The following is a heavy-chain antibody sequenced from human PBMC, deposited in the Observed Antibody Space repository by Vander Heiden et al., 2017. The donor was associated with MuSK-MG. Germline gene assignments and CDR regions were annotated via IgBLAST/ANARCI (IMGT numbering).Heavy chain of an antibody. Sequence: EVQLLESGGGLVQPGGSLRLSCAASGFTFGSYAMSWVRQAQGKGLEWVSAISGSGGSTYYADSVKGRFTISRDNSKNTLYLQMNSLRAEDTAVYYCAKDGGSYYYYGMDVWGQGTTVTVSS. J-gene: IGHJ6*02. V-gene: IGHV3-23*01. CDR3: AKDGGSYYYYGMDV. CDR2: ISGSGGST. CDR1: GFTFGSYA.